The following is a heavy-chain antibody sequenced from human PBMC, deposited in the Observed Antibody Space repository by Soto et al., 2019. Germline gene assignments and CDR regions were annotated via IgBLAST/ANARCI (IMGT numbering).Heavy chain of an antibody. CDR2: MSYDGRNQ. J-gene: IGHJ4*02. CDR3: AKGGWYTSSSRSDC. Sequence: QVQLVESGGGVVQPGTSLRLSCSASGFTLSGVDMHWVRQAPGKGLEWVAVMSYDGRNQYYADSVKGRFTVSRESSKSPLYLQMNSLRTEDAAVYYCAKGGWYTSSSRSDCWGQGTLVTVSS. V-gene: IGHV3-30*18. CDR1: GFTLSGVD. D-gene: IGHD6-6*01.